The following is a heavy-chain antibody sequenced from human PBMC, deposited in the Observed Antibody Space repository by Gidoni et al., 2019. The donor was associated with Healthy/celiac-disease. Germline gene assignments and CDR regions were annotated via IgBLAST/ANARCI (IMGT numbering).Heavy chain of an antibody. V-gene: IGHV3-15*01. CDR1: VRTLSHVC. J-gene: IGHJ4*02. D-gene: IGHD3-9*01. CDR3: TTDSSYYDILTGVKKIDY. Sequence: EVQLVESGGGLVRLGGSFRLPCAASVRTLSHVCQRWVRQAPGKGLEWVGRIKSKTDGGTTDYAAPVKGRFTISRDDSKNTLYLQMNSLKTEDTAVYYCTTDSSYYDILTGVKKIDYWGQGTLVTVSS. CDR2: IKSKTDGGTT.